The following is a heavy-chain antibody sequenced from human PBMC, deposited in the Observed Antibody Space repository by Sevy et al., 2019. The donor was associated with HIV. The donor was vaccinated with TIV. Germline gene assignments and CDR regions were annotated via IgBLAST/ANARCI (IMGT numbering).Heavy chain of an antibody. CDR1: GYTFTSYY. CDR3: ARDTGTSITARPSAFDI. Sequence: ASVKVSCKASGYTFTSYYMHWARQAPGRGLEWMGMISPSGGSRSYAQKFQGRVTMTRDTSTSIVYMELSSLRSEDTAVYYCARDTGTSITARPSAFDIWGQGTMVTVSS. V-gene: IGHV1-46*01. CDR2: ISPSGGSR. J-gene: IGHJ3*02. D-gene: IGHD6-6*01.